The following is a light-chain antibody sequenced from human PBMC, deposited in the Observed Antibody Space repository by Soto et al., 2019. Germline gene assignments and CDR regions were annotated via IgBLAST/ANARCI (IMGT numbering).Light chain of an antibody. CDR2: DVS. V-gene: IGLV2-14*03. J-gene: IGLJ1*01. CDR1: SSDVGGYNY. Sequence: QSVMTQPGSVSGSPGQSITIYCTGTSSDVGGYNYVSWYQHHPGKAPKLMIYDVSNRPSGVSNRFSGSKSGNTASLTISGLQPEDEADYYCSSYTTSNTRQIVFGTGTRSPS. CDR3: SSYTTSNTRQIV.